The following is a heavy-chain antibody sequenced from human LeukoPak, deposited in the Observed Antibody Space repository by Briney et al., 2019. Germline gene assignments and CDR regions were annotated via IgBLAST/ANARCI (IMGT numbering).Heavy chain of an antibody. V-gene: IGHV4-34*01. Sequence: GSLRLSCAASGFTFSTYAMSWVRQAPGKGLEWIGEINHSGSTNYNPSLKGRVTISVDTSKNQFSLKLSSVTAADTAVYYCARGLGESGSYYRNWFDPWGQGTPVTVSS. J-gene: IGHJ5*02. CDR2: INHSGST. CDR3: ARGLGESGSYYRNWFDP. CDR1: GFTFSTYA. D-gene: IGHD1-26*01.